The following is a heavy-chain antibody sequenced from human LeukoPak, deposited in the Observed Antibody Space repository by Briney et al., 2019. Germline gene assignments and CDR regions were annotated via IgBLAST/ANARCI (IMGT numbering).Heavy chain of an antibody. D-gene: IGHD5-12*01. CDR3: ARGTVAGSGPPLDY. V-gene: IGHV4-38-2*02. Sequence: SETLSLTCNVSGYFISSGYYWGWIRQPPGKGLEWIGSIYYSGSTYYNPSLKSRVTISVDTSKNQFSLKLSSVTAADTAVYYCARGTVAGSGPPLDYWGQGTLVTVSS. CDR1: GYFISSGYY. J-gene: IGHJ4*02. CDR2: IYYSGST.